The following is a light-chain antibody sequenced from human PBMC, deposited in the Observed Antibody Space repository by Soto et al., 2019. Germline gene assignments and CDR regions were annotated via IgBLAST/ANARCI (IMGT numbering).Light chain of an antibody. CDR2: EVS. J-gene: IGLJ1*01. V-gene: IGLV2-14*01. CDR3: SSYTSSSVYV. CDR1: SXDVGGYNY. Sequence: QSVLTQPASESGSPGQSITISCTGTSXDVGGYNYVSWYQQHPGKAPKLMIYEVSNRPSGVSNRFSGSKSGNTASLTISGLQAEDEADYYCSSYTSSSVYVFGTGTKVTVL.